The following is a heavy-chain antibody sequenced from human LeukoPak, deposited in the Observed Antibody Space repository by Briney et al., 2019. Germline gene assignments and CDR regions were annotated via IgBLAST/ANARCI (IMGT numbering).Heavy chain of an antibody. Sequence: ASVKVSCKASGYTFTSYGISWVRQAPGQGLEWMGWISASNGNTNYAQKLQGRVTMTIDTSTSTAYMELRSLRSDDTAVYYCARDLKKEYNSGWRTVDYWGQGTLVTVSS. CDR3: ARDLKKEYNSGWRTVDY. CDR1: GYTFTSYG. V-gene: IGHV1-18*01. CDR2: ISASNGNT. J-gene: IGHJ4*02. D-gene: IGHD6-19*01.